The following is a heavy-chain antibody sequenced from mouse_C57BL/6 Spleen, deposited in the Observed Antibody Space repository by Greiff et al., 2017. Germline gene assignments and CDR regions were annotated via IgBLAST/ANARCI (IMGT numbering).Heavy chain of an antibody. CDR3: ASGYGSRGY. CDR2: IYPSDSET. D-gene: IGHD1-1*01. CDR1: GYTFTSYW. J-gene: IGHJ2*01. Sequence: QVQLQQPGAELVRPGSSVKLSCKASGYTFTSYWLDWVKQRPGQGLEWIGNIYPSDSETHYNQKFKDKATLTVDKSSSTAYMQLSSLTSEDSAVYDCASGYGSRGYWSQDTTLTVSS. V-gene: IGHV1-61*01.